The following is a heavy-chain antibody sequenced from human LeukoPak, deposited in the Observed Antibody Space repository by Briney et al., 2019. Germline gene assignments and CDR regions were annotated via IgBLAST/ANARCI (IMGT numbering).Heavy chain of an antibody. J-gene: IGHJ5*02. CDR3: ARPTYYDFWSGRGGWFDP. CDR1: GFTVSSNY. CDR2: INHSGST. Sequence: GSLRLSCAASGFTVSSNYMKWVRQPPGKGLEWIGEINHSGSTNYNPSLKSRVTISVDTSKNQFSLKLSSVTAADTAVYYCARPTYYDFWSGRGGWFDPWGQGTLVTVSS. V-gene: IGHV4-34*01. D-gene: IGHD3-3*01.